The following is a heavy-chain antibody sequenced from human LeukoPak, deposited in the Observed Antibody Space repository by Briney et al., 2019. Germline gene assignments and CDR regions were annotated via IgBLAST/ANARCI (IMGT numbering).Heavy chain of an antibody. J-gene: IGHJ4*02. Sequence: PGRSLRLSCAASGFTFSSYGMHWVRQAPGKGLEWVAVISYDGSNKYYADSVKGRFTISRDNSKNTLYLQMNSLRAEDTAVYYCAKDSYGDRWGQGTLVTVSS. CDR3: AKDSYGDR. CDR1: GFTFSSYG. V-gene: IGHV3-30*18. D-gene: IGHD4-17*01. CDR2: ISYDGSNK.